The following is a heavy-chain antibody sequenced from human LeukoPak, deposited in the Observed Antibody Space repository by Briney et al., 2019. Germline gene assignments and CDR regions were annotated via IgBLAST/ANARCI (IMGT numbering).Heavy chain of an antibody. V-gene: IGHV3-30*18. CDR3: AKGDGFDY. Sequence: GGSLRLSCAASGFTFSSYGMHWVRQAPGKGLEWVAVISYDGSNKYYADSVKGRFPISRDNSKNTLYLQMNSLRAEDTAVYYCAKGDGFDYWGQGTLVTVSS. D-gene: IGHD5-24*01. CDR1: GFTFSSYG. CDR2: ISYDGSNK. J-gene: IGHJ4*02.